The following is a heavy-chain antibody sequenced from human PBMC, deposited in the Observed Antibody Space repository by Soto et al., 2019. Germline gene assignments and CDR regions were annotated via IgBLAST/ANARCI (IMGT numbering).Heavy chain of an antibody. CDR2: INAGNGNT. J-gene: IGHJ4*02. Sequence: GASVKVSCKASGYTFTSYAMHWVRQAPGQRLEWMGWINAGNGNTKYSQKFQGRVTITRDTSASTAYMELSSLRSEDTAVYYCAREEVGATAAFDYWGQGTLVTVSS. CDR3: AREEVGATAAFDY. CDR1: GYTFTSYA. D-gene: IGHD1-26*01. V-gene: IGHV1-3*01.